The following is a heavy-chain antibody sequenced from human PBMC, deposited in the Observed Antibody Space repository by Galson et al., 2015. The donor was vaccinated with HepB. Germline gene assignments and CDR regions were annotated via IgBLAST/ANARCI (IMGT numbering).Heavy chain of an antibody. CDR2: TYYRSKWYR. Sequence: CAISGDSVSSNSAAWNWIRQSPSRGLEWLGRTYYRSKWYRDYAISVKSRISINPDTSKNQLSLQLKSVTPEDTAVYFCARAPGREEGVYDTDSFDRWGQGTMVTVYS. V-gene: IGHV6-1*01. CDR1: GDSVSSNSAA. D-gene: IGHD5/OR15-5a*01. CDR3: ARAPGREEGVYDTDSFDR. J-gene: IGHJ3*01.